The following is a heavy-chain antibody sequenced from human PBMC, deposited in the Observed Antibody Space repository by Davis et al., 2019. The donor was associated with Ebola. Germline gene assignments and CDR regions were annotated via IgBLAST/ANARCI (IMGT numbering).Heavy chain of an antibody. J-gene: IGHJ4*02. D-gene: IGHD1-1*01. V-gene: IGHV1-18*04. Sequence: ASVPVSCMTSVYTFTNYGITWVRQAPGQGLEWMGWFNPHNGNTNYAQNVQGRVTMTTDTSTSTAYMEVGSLRSDDTAVYYCARAQFPTTSDHWGQGTLVTVSS. CDR1: VYTFTNYG. CDR2: FNPHNGNT. CDR3: ARAQFPTTSDH.